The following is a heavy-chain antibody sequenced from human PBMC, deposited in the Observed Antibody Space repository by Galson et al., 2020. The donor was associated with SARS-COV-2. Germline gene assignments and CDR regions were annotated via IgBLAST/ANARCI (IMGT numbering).Heavy chain of an antibody. CDR2: ISSSSSYT. J-gene: IGHJ4*02. CDR1: GFTFSDYY. V-gene: IGHV3-11*05. Sequence: KIGESLKISCAASGFTFSDYYMSWIRQASGKGLEWVSYISSSSSYTNYADSVKGRFTISRDNAKNSLYLQMNSLRAEDTAVYYCARDRSLRSGHDFWGQGTLVTVSS. D-gene: IGHD3-16*01. CDR3: ARDRSLRSGHDF.